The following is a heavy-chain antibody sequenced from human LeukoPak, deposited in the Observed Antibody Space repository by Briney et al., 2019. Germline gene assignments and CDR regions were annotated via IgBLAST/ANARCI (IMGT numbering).Heavy chain of an antibody. CDR2: ISGSGDNT. CDR1: GFTFSSYA. Sequence: GGSLRLSCAASGFTFSSYAMSWVRQPPGKGLEWVSGISGSGDNTYYADSVKGRFTISRDNSKKTLYLQMNSLRAEDTAVYYCVRVGEDYGDRWDFWGQGTLVTVSS. V-gene: IGHV3-23*01. CDR3: VRVGEDYGDRWDF. D-gene: IGHD4-17*01. J-gene: IGHJ4*02.